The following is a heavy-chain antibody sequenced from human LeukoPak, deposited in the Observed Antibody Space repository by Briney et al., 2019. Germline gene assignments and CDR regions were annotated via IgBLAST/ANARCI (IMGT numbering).Heavy chain of an antibody. CDR3: AKGAGYYGSGSSIDY. CDR2: ISGSGGST. V-gene: IGHV3-23*01. Sequence: QPGGSLRLSCAASGFTFSSYAMSWVSQAPGKGLEWVSAISGSGGSTYYAGSVQGRFTISRDNSKNTLYLQMNSLRAEDTAVYHCAKGAGYYGSGSSIDYWGQGTLVTVSS. D-gene: IGHD3-10*01. J-gene: IGHJ4*02. CDR1: GFTFSSYA.